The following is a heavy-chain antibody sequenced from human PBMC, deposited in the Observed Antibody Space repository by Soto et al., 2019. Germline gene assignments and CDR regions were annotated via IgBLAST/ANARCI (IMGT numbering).Heavy chain of an antibody. D-gene: IGHD2-2*01. CDR1: GGSISRGDYY. V-gene: IGHV4-30-4*01. J-gene: IGHJ5*02. CDR3: ARVPYCSSPSCYVRGLYWFDP. Sequence: QVQLQESGPGLVKPSQTLSLTCIVSGGSISRGDYYWSWIRQPPGEGLEWIGYIYYSGTAYYNPSLKSRLTMSVDTSKNQFSLKLSSVTAADTAVYYCARVPYCSSPSCYVRGLYWFDPWGQGTLVTVSS. CDR2: IYYSGTA.